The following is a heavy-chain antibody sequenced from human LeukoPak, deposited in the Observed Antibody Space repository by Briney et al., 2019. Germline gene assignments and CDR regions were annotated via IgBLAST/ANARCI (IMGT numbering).Heavy chain of an antibody. CDR3: ARDTRGSTTSIDY. CDR2: IYYSGTT. Sequence: SETLSLTCTVSGGSIGSSNYYWGWIRQPPGKGLEWVGSIYYSGTTYYNPSLKSRVTISVDTSKNQFSLKLTSVTAADTAVYYCARDTRGSTTSIDYWGQGTLVTVSS. V-gene: IGHV4-39*07. D-gene: IGHD1-1*01. CDR1: GGSIGSSNYY. J-gene: IGHJ4*02.